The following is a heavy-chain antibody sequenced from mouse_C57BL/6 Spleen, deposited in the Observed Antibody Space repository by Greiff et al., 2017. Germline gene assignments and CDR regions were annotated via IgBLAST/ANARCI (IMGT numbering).Heavy chain of an antibody. Sequence: QVHVKQPGAELVRPGTSVKLSYKASGYTFTSYWMHWVKQRPGQGLEWIGVIDPSDSYTNYNQKFKGKATLTVDTSSSTAYMQLSSLTSEDSAVYYCARENYATVVSYYAMDYWGQGTSVTVSS. CDR2: IDPSDSYT. CDR1: GYTFTSYW. CDR3: ARENYATVVSYYAMDY. V-gene: IGHV1-59*01. D-gene: IGHD1-1*01. J-gene: IGHJ4*01.